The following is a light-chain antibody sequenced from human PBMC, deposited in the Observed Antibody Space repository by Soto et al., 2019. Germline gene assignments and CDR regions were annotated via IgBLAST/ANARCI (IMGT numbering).Light chain of an antibody. Sequence: EIVLTQSPGTLSLSPGERATLSCRASQSVSSSYLAWYQQKPGQAPRLLIYGASSRATGIPDRFSGSGSGTDFTVTISKLEPADFAVYYCQQYGSSPGTCGQGTKVEIK. CDR3: QQYGSSPGT. CDR1: QSVSSSY. J-gene: IGKJ1*01. V-gene: IGKV3-20*01. CDR2: GAS.